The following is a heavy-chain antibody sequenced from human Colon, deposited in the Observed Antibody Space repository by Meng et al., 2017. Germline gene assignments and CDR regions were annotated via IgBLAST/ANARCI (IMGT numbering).Heavy chain of an antibody. V-gene: IGHV4-4*02. Sequence: QLRCQVPGPCLVKLSETLSLACSVSGASVSVNSYWSWVRQPPGRGLEWIGQIDHRGSAYYRPSLNSRVTMSLDKSRNQFSLRLTSVTAADTAVYYCARHGGYYQDFWGQGTLVTVSS. J-gene: IGHJ4*02. CDR2: IDHRGSA. CDR3: ARHGGYYQDF. CDR1: GASVSVNSY. D-gene: IGHD4-23*01.